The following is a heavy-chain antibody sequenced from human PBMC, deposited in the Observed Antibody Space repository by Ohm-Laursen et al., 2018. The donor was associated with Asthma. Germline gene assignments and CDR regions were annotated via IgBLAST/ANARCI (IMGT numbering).Heavy chain of an antibody. V-gene: IGHV3-74*01. CDR2: LNTDGSGT. Sequence: GSLRLSCAASGFTFSGYCMHWVRQAPGKGPVWVSRLNTDGSGTWYADSVKGRFTISRDNAKNTLYLQMNSLRAQDTAVYYCAVRTTSAGFDVWGQGTTVTVSS. CDR1: GFTFSGYC. D-gene: IGHD1-1*01. J-gene: IGHJ6*02. CDR3: AVRTTSAGFDV.